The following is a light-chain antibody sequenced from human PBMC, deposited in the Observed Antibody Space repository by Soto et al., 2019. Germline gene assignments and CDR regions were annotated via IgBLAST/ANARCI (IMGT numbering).Light chain of an antibody. CDR2: SDR. CDR1: TSNIGSNK. Sequence: QSVLTQPPSASGSPGPRVTLSCSGRTSNIGSNKVDWYQHLPGTAPKLLIFSDRRRPSGVPDRFSGSKSGTSASLAISRLQSGDEDDYDCAAWDDTLKGVVFGGGTQLTVL. V-gene: IGLV1-44*01. CDR3: AAWDDTLKGVV. J-gene: IGLJ2*01.